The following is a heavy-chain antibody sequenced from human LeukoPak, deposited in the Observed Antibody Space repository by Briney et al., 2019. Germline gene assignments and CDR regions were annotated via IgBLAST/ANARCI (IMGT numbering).Heavy chain of an antibody. CDR2: ITASGTDT. J-gene: IGHJ3*02. D-gene: IGHD2-15*01. CDR1: GFSVSTYP. V-gene: IGHV3-23*01. CDR3: AKGQGYCRCGSSYDAFDI. Sequence: QAGGSLRLSCTASGFSVSTYPIAWGRQAPGKGLQWVSTITASGTDTFYADSEKRRFHISRHDSRNSRYLQMHILRAEHMSLYYCAKGQGYCRCGSSYDAFDIWGQGTMVSVSS.